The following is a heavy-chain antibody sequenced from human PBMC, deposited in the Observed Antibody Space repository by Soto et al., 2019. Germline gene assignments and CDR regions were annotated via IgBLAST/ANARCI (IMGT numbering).Heavy chain of an antibody. CDR3: AFTSGTSEADPGWFDP. CDR1: GGTFRSYA. Sequence: QVQLVQSGAEMKKPGSSVKVSCKASGGTFRSYAISWVRLAPGQGLEWMGGIIPIFGTANYAQKFQGRVTISADESTSTDYMELSSLRSEDTAVYYCAFTSGTSEADPGWFDPWGQGTLVTVSS. D-gene: IGHD6-13*01. J-gene: IGHJ5*02. V-gene: IGHV1-69*01. CDR2: IIPIFGTA.